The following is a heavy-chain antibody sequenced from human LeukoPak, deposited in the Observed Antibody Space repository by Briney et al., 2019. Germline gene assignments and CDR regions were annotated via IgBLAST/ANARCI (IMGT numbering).Heavy chain of an antibody. J-gene: IGHJ6*02. Sequence: GASVNVSCKASGYTFTSYGIRWVRQAPGHPLEWMGWISAYNGNTNYAQQLQARVTMTTDTSTSTAYMELRSLRSDDTAVYYCTREGGQLWLLTLYGMDVWGQGTTVTVSS. CDR1: GYTFTSYG. CDR2: ISAYNGNT. D-gene: IGHD5-18*01. V-gene: IGHV1-18*01. CDR3: TREGGQLWLLTLYGMDV.